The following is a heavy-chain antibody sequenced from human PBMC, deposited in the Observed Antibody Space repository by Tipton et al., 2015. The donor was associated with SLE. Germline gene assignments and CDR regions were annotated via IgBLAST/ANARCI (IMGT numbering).Heavy chain of an antibody. J-gene: IGHJ4*02. CDR2: INSGDGSTI. V-gene: IGHV3-43*02. Sequence: SLRLSCAVSGFTFSEYDMNWMRQAPGKGLEWISHINSGDGSTIYYADSVKGRFTISRDNSRNSLFLQMNSLRSEDTAFYYCAKDSDSSDWFPRFDSWGQGTLVTVSS. CDR1: GFTFSEYD. D-gene: IGHD3-22*01. CDR3: AKDSDSSDWFPRFDS.